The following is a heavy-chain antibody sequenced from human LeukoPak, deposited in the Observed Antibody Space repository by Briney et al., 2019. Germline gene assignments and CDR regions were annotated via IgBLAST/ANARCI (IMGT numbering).Heavy chain of an antibody. Sequence: GASVKVSCKASGYTFTGYYLHWVRQAPGQGLAWMGWIRPDSGGVINAPKFQGRVTMTRDTSITTAYMELNSLRSDDTALYYCATVPRPSLHGLSVFDIWGQGTMVSVSS. CDR3: ATVPRPSLHGLSVFDI. CDR1: GYTFTGYY. CDR2: IRPDSGGV. D-gene: IGHD4-17*01. J-gene: IGHJ3*02. V-gene: IGHV1-2*02.